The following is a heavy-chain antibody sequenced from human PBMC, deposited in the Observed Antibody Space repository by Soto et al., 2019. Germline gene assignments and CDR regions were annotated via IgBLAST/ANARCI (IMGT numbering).Heavy chain of an antibody. CDR3: ARGYDSSGYYYPPLGY. CDR2: IYHSGST. D-gene: IGHD3-22*01. CDR1: GGSISSGGYS. V-gene: IGHV4-30-2*01. J-gene: IGHJ4*02. Sequence: QLQLQESGSGLVKPSQTLSLTCAVSGGSISSGGYSWSWIRQPPGKGLEWIGYIYHSGSTYYNPSLKSRVTRSVDRSKNQFSLKLSSVTAADTAVYYCARGYDSSGYYYPPLGYWGQGTLVTVSS.